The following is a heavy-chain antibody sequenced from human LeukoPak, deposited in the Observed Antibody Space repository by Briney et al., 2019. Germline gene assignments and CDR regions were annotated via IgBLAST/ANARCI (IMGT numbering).Heavy chain of an antibody. Sequence: GGSLRLSCAATGLSVSSNFMSWVRQAPGKGLEWVSVIYGGGSTYYADSVKGRFTISRDNSKNTLYLQMNSLRAEDTAVYYCARVKSSDYDFWSGYTTWGQGTLVTVSS. CDR1: GLSVSSNF. CDR2: IYGGGST. D-gene: IGHD3-3*01. J-gene: IGHJ4*02. V-gene: IGHV3-53*01. CDR3: ARVKSSDYDFWSGYTT.